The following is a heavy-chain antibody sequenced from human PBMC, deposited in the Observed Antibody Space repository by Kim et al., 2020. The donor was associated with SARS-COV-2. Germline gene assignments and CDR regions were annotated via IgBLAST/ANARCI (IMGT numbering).Heavy chain of an antibody. Sequence: SETLSLTCAVYGGSFSGYYWSWIRQPPGKGLEWIGEINHSGSTNYNPSLKSRVTISVDTSKNQFSLKLSSVTAADTAVYYCARGGRWLPEGKFDPWGQGT. CDR2: INHSGST. J-gene: IGHJ5*02. V-gene: IGHV4-34*01. CDR3: ARGGRWLPEGKFDP. D-gene: IGHD5-12*01. CDR1: GGSFSGYY.